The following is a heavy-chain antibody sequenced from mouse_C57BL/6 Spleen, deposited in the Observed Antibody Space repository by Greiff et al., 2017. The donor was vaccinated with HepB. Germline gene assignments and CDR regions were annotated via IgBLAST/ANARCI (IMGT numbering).Heavy chain of an antibody. D-gene: IGHD2-3*01. CDR2: IDPEDGET. J-gene: IGHJ2*01. CDR3: ARWGAPEGYYDDVDY. Sequence: EVQLQQSGAELVKPGASVKLSCTASGFNIKDYYMHWVKQRTEQGLEWIGRIDPEDGETKYAPKFQGKATITADTSSNTAYLQLSSLTAEDTAVYDGARWGAPEGYYDDVDYWGQGTTLTVSS. CDR1: GFNIKDYY. V-gene: IGHV14-2*01.